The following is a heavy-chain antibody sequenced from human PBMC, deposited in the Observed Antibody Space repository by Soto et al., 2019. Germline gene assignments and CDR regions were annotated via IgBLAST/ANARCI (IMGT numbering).Heavy chain of an antibody. CDR2: IIPNFGTA. CDR3: ARLRTVTMIEGWWFDP. V-gene: IGHV1-69*01. J-gene: IGHJ5*02. CDR1: GGTFSSYA. D-gene: IGHD4-4*01. Sequence: QVQLVQSGAEVKKPGSSVKVSCKASGGTFSSYAISWVRQAPGQGLEWMGGIIPNFGTANYAQKFQGRVTITADESTSTAYMELSSLRSEDTAVYYCARLRTVTMIEGWWFDPWGQGTLVTVSS.